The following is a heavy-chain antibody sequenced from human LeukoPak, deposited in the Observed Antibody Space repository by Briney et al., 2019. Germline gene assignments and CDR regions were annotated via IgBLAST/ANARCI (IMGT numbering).Heavy chain of an antibody. CDR1: GYSISSDYY. CDR2: IYHSGST. D-gene: IGHD3-10*01. J-gene: IGHJ5*02. CDR3: ARAIKGRTMAYNWFDP. Sequence: ASETLSLTCAVSGYSISSDYYWGWIRRPPGKGLEWIGSIYHSGSTYYNPSLKSRVTISVDTSKNQFSLKLSSVTAADTAVYYCARAIKGRTMAYNWFDPWGQGTLVTVSS. V-gene: IGHV4-38-2*01.